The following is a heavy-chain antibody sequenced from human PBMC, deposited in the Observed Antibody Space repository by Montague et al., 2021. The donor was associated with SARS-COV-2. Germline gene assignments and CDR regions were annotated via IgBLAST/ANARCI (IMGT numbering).Heavy chain of an antibody. Sequence: SETLSLTCAVYGGSFSGYYWCWSRQPPGRGLEWMGEINLSKSTNSNPSLNSRVTISRDTSTSQFSLKLISVTAAATAVYYCAGGPASRDYYGSGSSKYFEYWGQGTLVTVSS. CDR3: AGGPASRDYYGSGSSKYFEY. J-gene: IGHJ1*01. CDR2: INLSKST. V-gene: IGHV4-34*01. D-gene: IGHD3-10*01. CDR1: GGSFSGYY.